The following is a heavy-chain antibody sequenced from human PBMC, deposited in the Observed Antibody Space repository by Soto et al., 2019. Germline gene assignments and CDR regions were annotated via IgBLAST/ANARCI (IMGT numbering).Heavy chain of an antibody. V-gene: IGHV3-74*01. D-gene: IGHD3-3*01. CDR2: INSDGSST. Sequence: GSLRLSCAASGFTFSGYWMHWVRQAPGKGLVWVSRINSDGSSTSYADSVKGRFTISRDNAKNTLYLQMNSLRAEDTAVYYCARNSYYDFWSGYHDYYGMDVWGQGTTVTVSS. CDR3: ARNSYYDFWSGYHDYYGMDV. J-gene: IGHJ6*02. CDR1: GFTFSGYW.